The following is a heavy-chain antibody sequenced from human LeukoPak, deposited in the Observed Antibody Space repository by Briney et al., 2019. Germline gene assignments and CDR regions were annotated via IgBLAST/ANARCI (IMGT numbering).Heavy chain of an antibody. J-gene: IGHJ4*02. CDR2: IIATGGST. Sequence: GGSLRLSCAASGFTFSNYAMGWVRQAPGKGLEWVSSIIATGGSTFYADSMKGRFTISRDNSKNTLYLQMNSLRAEDTAVYYCAKDLRTYGSSIYRLPTVIFAYWGQGTLVTVSS. CDR3: AKDLRTYGSSIYRLPTVIFAY. CDR1: GFTFSNYA. D-gene: IGHD3-10*01. V-gene: IGHV3-23*01.